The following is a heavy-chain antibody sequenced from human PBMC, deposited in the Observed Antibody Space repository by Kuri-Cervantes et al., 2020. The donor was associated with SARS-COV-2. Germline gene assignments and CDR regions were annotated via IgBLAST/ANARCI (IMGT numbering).Heavy chain of an antibody. CDR2: INSDGSST. V-gene: IGHV3-74*01. Sequence: GGSLRLSCAASGFTFSSYSMNWVRQAPGKGLEWVSRINSDGSSTSYADSVKGRFTISRDNAKNSLYLQMNSLRAEDTAVYYCAKDRPAWGIVVPAAILGEAVGYWGQGTLVTVSS. CDR3: AKDRPAWGIVVPAAILGEAVGY. D-gene: IGHD2-2*01. CDR1: GFTFSSYS. J-gene: IGHJ4*02.